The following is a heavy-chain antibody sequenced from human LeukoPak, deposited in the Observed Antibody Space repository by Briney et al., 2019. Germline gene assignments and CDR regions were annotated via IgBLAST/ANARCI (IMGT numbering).Heavy chain of an antibody. CDR1: GFTLSSYW. D-gene: IGHD1-1*01. J-gene: IGHJ3*02. Sequence: GGSLRLSCAASGFTLSSYWMHWVRQVPGKGLVWVSRINPDGSTTTYADSVKGRFTISRDNAKNTLYLQMNSLRAEDTAVYYCARWTNFHAFDIWGQGTMVTVSS. V-gene: IGHV3-74*01. CDR3: ARWTNFHAFDI. CDR2: INPDGSTT.